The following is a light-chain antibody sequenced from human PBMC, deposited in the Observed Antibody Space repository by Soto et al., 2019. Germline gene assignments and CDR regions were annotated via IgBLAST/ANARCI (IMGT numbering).Light chain of an antibody. J-gene: IGLJ2*01. CDR2: EVT. V-gene: IGLV2-14*01. CDR1: SSDVGAYNF. Sequence: QSALTQPASVSGSPGQSITISCTGSSSDVGAYNFVSWYQHHPGRAPKLILYEVTTRPSGVSSRFSGSKSGNTASLTISGLQADDEATYYCCSYAGSDTMIFGGGTKLTVL. CDR3: CSYAGSDTMI.